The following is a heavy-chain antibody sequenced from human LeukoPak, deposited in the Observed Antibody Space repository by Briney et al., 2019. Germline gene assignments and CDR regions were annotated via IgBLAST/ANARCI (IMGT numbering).Heavy chain of an antibody. CDR1: GGSFSGYY. Sequence: SETLSLTCAIYGGSFSGYYWSWIRQPPGKGLEWIGGINHRGSTNYNPSLKSRVTISVDTSKNQFSLKLSSVTAADTAVYYCARLDILTGYYGYWGQGTLVTVSS. J-gene: IGHJ4*02. V-gene: IGHV4-34*01. CDR3: ARLDILTGYYGY. CDR2: INHRGST. D-gene: IGHD3-9*01.